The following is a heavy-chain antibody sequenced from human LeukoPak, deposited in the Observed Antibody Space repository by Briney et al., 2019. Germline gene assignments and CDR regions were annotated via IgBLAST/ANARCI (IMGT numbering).Heavy chain of an antibody. V-gene: IGHV3-21*01. CDR3: ARRDSSGYYYRFDY. CDR2: ISSSSSYM. J-gene: IGHJ4*02. Sequence: PGGSLRLSCAASGFTFSSYSMNWVRQAPGKGLEWVSSISSSSSYMYYADSVKGRFTISRDNAKNSLYLQMNSLRAEDTAVYYCARRDSSGYYYRFDYWGQGTLVTVSS. CDR1: GFTFSSYS. D-gene: IGHD3-22*01.